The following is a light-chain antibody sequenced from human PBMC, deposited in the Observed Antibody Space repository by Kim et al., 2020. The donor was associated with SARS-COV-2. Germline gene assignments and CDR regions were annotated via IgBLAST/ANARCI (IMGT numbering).Light chain of an antibody. CDR2: GAT. J-gene: IGKJ1*01. CDR1: RSVSSSD. Sequence: FSPGESATPCCRGHRSVSSSDLDWEQQKPGPGPRILSAGATSRATGITDRVSGSGSETDFTITIRRLEHEDFAVYYCHQYGRSRTFGEGTKVDIK. V-gene: IGKV3-20*01. CDR3: HQYGRSRT.